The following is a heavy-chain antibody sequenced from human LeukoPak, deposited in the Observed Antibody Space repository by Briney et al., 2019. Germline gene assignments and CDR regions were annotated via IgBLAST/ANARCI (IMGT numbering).Heavy chain of an antibody. V-gene: IGHV3-23*01. CDR2: ISGSGGST. J-gene: IGHJ4*02. Sequence: GGTLRLSCAASGFTFSSYGMSWVRQAPGKGLEWVSAISGSGGSTYYADSVKGRFTISRDNSKNTLYLQMNSLRAEDTAVYYCAKVSWSYLYFDYWGQGTLVTVSS. CDR1: GFTFSSYG. D-gene: IGHD4/OR15-4a*01. CDR3: AKVSWSYLYFDY.